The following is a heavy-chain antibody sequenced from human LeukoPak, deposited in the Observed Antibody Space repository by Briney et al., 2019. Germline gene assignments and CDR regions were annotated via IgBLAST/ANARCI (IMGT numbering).Heavy chain of an antibody. CDR3: ARASTVVTSGPDY. D-gene: IGHD4-23*01. CDR1: GFTFSSYS. CDR2: ISSSSSTI. V-gene: IGHV3-48*04. J-gene: IGHJ4*02. Sequence: GGSLRLSCAASGFTFSSYSMNWVRQARGKGLEWVSYISSSSSTIYYADSVKGRFTISRDNAKNSLYLQMNSLRAEDTAVYYCARASTVVTSGPDYWGQGTLVTVSS.